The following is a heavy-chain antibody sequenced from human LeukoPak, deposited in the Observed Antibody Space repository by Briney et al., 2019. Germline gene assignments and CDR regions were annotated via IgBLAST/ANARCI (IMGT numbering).Heavy chain of an antibody. J-gene: IGHJ4*02. CDR3: TTYTSGTSYY. D-gene: IGHD1-26*01. V-gene: IGHV3-15*01. CDR1: AFTFSSAW. CDR2: IKSKTDGGTT. Sequence: PGGSLRLSCAASAFTFSSAWMSWVRQAPGNLLEWVGRIKSKTDGGTTEYASAVKGRFTISRDDSKSTLYLQMNSLKTEDTAVYYCTTYTSGTSYYWGQGTLVTVSS.